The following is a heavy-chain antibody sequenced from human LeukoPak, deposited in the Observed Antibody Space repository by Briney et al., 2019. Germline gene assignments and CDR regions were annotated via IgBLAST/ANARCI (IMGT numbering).Heavy chain of an antibody. CDR2: FDPEDGET. V-gene: IGHV1-24*01. J-gene: IGHJ4*02. CDR1: GYTLTELS. D-gene: IGHD3-9*01. Sequence: EASVKVSCKVSGYTLTELSMHWVRQAPGKGLEWMGGFDPEDGETIYAQKFQGRVTMTEDTSTDTAYMELSSLRSEDTAVYYCATRLSRYFDWLFVDYWGQGTLVTVSS. CDR3: ATRLSRYFDWLFVDY.